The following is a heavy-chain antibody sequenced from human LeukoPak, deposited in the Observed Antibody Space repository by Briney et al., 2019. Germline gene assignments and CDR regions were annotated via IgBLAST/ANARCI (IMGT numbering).Heavy chain of an antibody. J-gene: IGHJ4*02. CDR3: AGDLISGSGSLGY. Sequence: GGSLRLSCAASGFTFSSYWMHWVRQAPGKGLVWVARINNVSPTQYADSGKGRFTISRDNAKTTLYLQMNSLRDEDTAVYYCAGDLISGSGSLGYWGQGTLVTVSS. D-gene: IGHD3-10*01. CDR2: INNVSPT. CDR1: GFTFSSYW. V-gene: IGHV3-74*01.